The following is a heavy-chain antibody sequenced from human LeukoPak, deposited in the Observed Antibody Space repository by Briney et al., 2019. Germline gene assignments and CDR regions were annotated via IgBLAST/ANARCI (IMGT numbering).Heavy chain of an antibody. D-gene: IGHD6-13*01. V-gene: IGHV3-7*01. CDR2: IKQDGSEK. Sequence: GGSLRLSCAASGFTFSSYWMSWVRQAPGKGLEWVANIKQDGSEKYYVDSVKGRFTISRDNAKNSLYLQMNSLRAEDTAVYYCAREGSSWSSANNWFDPWGQGTLVTVSS. CDR1: GFTFSSYW. CDR3: AREGSSWSSANNWFDP. J-gene: IGHJ5*02.